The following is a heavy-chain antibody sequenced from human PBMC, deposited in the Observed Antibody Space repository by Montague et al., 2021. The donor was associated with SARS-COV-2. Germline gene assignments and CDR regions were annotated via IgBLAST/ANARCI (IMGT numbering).Heavy chain of an antibody. J-gene: IGHJ4*02. CDR2: IYHGGST. CDR1: GGSFSGYY. Sequence: SETLSLTCAVYGGSFSGYYWGWIRQPPGKGLEWIGEIYHGGSTNYNPSLKSRVTISVDTSKNQFSLRLSSVTAADTAVYYCARDLGVQYRLQMPFYFDYWGQGTLVTVSS. V-gene: IGHV4-34*01. CDR3: ARDLGVQYRLQMPFYFDY. D-gene: IGHD2-2*01.